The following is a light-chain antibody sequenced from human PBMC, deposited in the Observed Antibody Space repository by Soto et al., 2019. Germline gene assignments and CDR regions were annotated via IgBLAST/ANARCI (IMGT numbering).Light chain of an antibody. V-gene: IGLV2-14*01. J-gene: IGLJ2*01. CDR2: DVS. Sequence: QSALTQPASVSGSPGQSITISCTGTSSDVGGYNYVSWYQQHPGKAPKLMIYDVSNRPSGVSNRFSGSKSGNTASLTISGLHAEDEADYYCSSYTSSSTLVFGGGTKLTFL. CDR3: SSYTSSSTLV. CDR1: SSDVGGYNY.